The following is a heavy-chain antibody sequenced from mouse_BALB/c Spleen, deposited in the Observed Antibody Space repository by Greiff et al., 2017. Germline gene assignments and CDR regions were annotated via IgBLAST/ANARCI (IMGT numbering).Heavy chain of an antibody. J-gene: IGHJ4*01. D-gene: IGHD4-1*01. V-gene: IGHV1-67*01. Sequence: VQLQQSGPELVRPGVSVKISCKGSSYTFTDYAMHWVKQSHAKSLEWIGVISTYYGNTNYNQKFKGKATMTVDKSSSTAYMELARLTSEDSAVYYCARGTGTGYAMDYWGQGTSVTVSS. CDR2: ISTYYGNT. CDR3: ARGTGTGYAMDY. CDR1: SYTFTDYA.